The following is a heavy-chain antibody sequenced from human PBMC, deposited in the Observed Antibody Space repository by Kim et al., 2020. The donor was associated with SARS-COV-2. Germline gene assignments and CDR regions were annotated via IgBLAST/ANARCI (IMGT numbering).Heavy chain of an antibody. CDR2: ISSSSSYT. V-gene: IGHV3-11*06. CDR1: GFTFSDYY. Sequence: GGSLRLSCAASGFTFSDYYMSWIRQAPGKGLEWVSYISSSSSYTNYADSVKGRFTISRDNAKNSLYLQMNSLRAEDTAVYYCARDGPNGPDDYGDYVSYYYYYGMDVWGQGTTVTVSS. J-gene: IGHJ6*02. CDR3: ARDGPNGPDDYGDYVSYYYYYGMDV. D-gene: IGHD4-17*01.